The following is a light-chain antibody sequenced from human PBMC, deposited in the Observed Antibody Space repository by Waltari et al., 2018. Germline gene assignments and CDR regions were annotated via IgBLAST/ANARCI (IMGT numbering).Light chain of an antibody. CDR2: DTS. CDR3: QQYDISPLT. Sequence: EIVLTQSPGTLSLSPVERATLSCRASQTVRTTYLAWYQQKPGQAPTLLIYDTSSRATGIPDRFSGSGSGTDFSLTISSLEPEDFAVYYCQQYDISPLTFGGGTKVETK. V-gene: IGKV3-20*01. CDR1: QTVRTTY. J-gene: IGKJ4*01.